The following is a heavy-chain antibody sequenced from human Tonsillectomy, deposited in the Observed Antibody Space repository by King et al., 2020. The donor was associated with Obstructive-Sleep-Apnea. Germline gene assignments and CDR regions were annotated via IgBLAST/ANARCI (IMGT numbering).Heavy chain of an antibody. CDR3: ASQSSGRNRVFDY. Sequence: HVQLQESGPGLVKPSQTLSLTCTVSGGSISSGDYYWSWIRQPPGKGLEWIGYIYYSGSTYYNPSLKGRVTISVDTSKNQFSLKLSSVTAADTAVYYCASQSSGRNRVFDYWGQGTLVTVSS. D-gene: IGHD3-22*01. CDR1: GGSISSGDYY. J-gene: IGHJ4*02. V-gene: IGHV4-30-4*01. CDR2: IYYSGST.